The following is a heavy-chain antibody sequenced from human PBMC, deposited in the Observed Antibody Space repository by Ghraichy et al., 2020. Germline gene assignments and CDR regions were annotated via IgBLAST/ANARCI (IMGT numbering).Heavy chain of an antibody. Sequence: SCTASGFTFGDYAMSWFRQAPGKGLEWVGFIRSKAYGGTTEYAASVKNRFTISRDDSKSIAYLQMNSLKTEDTAVYYCTRAYYDTSGYYRDYWGQGTLVTVSS. CDR1: GFTFGDYA. V-gene: IGHV3-49*03. CDR3: TRAYYDTSGYYRDY. D-gene: IGHD3-22*01. J-gene: IGHJ4*02. CDR2: IRSKAYGGTT.